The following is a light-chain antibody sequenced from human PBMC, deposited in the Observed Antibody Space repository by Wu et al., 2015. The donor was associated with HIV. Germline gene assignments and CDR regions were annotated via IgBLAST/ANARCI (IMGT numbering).Light chain of an antibody. V-gene: IGKV3-11*01. Sequence: EIVMTQSPATLSVSPGERATLSCRASQNITKYLAWYQQRLGQPPRLLIYDVLNRATGIPVRFSGSGSATDFHLTISSLAPEDSAVYYCQQRDAWPLTFGGGPRVEIK. CDR1: QNITKY. J-gene: IGKJ4*01. CDR2: DVL. CDR3: QQRDAWPLT.